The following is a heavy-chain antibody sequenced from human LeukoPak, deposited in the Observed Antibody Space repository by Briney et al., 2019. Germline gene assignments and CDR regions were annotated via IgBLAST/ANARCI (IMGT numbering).Heavy chain of an antibody. J-gene: IGHJ4*02. CDR2: INSDGSST. D-gene: IGHD5-18*01. V-gene: IGHV3-74*01. CDR3: ARDQKQLWKYYFDY. CDR1: GFTFSSSW. Sequence: PGGSLRLSCAASGFTFSSSWMYWVRQAPGKGLVWVSRINSDGSSTSYADSVKGRFTISRDNAKNTLYLQMNSLRAEDTAVYYCARDQKQLWKYYFDYWGQGNLVTVSS.